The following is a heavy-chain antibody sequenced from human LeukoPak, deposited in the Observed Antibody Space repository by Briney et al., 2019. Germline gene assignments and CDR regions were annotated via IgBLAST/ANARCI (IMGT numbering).Heavy chain of an antibody. Sequence: ESLRISSKGSGYRFTSYWISWVRQMPGKGLEWMGRIDPSDSYTNYSPSFQGHVTISADKSISTAYLQWSSLKASDTAMYYCARRALPPAYCGGDCFDAFDIWGQGTMVTVSS. CDR1: GYRFTSYW. CDR3: ARRALPPAYCGGDCFDAFDI. J-gene: IGHJ3*02. CDR2: IDPSDSYT. D-gene: IGHD2-21*02. V-gene: IGHV5-10-1*01.